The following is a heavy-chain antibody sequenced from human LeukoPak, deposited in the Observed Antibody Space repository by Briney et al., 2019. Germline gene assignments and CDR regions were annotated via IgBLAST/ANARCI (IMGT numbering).Heavy chain of an antibody. J-gene: IGHJ5*02. V-gene: IGHV3-21*01. CDR3: AREPETTVTLSWGFDP. Sequence: GGSLRLSCAASGFTFSSYSMNWVRQAPGKGLEWVSSISSSSSYIYYADSVKGRFTISRDNAKNSLYLQMNSLRAEDTAVYYCAREPETTVTLSWGFDPWGQGTLVTVSS. CDR1: GFTFSSYS. D-gene: IGHD4-17*01. CDR2: ISSSSSYI.